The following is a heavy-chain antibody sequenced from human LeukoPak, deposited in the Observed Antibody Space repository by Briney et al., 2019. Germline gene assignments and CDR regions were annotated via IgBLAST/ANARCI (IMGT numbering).Heavy chain of an antibody. V-gene: IGHV5-51*01. CDR3: ARRTTYSSSWSVDY. D-gene: IGHD6-13*01. CDR2: IYLGDSDT. Sequence: GESLKISCKGSGYSFTNYWIAWVRQMPGKGLEWMGIIYLGDSDTRYSPSFQGQVTISADKSISTAYLQWNRLKASDTAMYYCARRTTYSSSWSVDYWGQGTLVTVSS. CDR1: GYSFTNYW. J-gene: IGHJ4*02.